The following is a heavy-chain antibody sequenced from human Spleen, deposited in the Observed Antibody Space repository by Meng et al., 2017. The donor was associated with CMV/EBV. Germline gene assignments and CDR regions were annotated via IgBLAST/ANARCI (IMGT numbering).Heavy chain of an antibody. D-gene: IGHD4-11*01. CDR3: ARGWSTVTNFDY. Sequence: CTVSGGSISSGGYYWSWIRQHPGKGLEWIGYIYYSGSTYYNPSLKSRVTTSVDTSKNKFSLKLSSVTAADTAVYYCARGWSTVTNFDYWGQGTLVTVSS. J-gene: IGHJ4*02. CDR2: IYYSGST. V-gene: IGHV4-31*03. CDR1: GGSISSGGYY.